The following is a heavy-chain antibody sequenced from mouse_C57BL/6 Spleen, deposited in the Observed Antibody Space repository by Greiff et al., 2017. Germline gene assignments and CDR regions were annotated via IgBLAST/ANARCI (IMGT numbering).Heavy chain of an antibody. D-gene: IGHD3-2*02. Sequence: EESGAELVRPGSSVKMSCKTSGYTFTSYGINWVKQRPGQGLEWIGYIYIGNGYTEYNEKFKGKATLTSDTSSSTAYMQLSSLTSEDSAIYFCARYRSGYEDAMDYWGQGTSVTVSS. CDR1: GYTFTSYG. CDR2: IYIGNGYT. V-gene: IGHV1-58*01. J-gene: IGHJ4*01. CDR3: ARYRSGYEDAMDY.